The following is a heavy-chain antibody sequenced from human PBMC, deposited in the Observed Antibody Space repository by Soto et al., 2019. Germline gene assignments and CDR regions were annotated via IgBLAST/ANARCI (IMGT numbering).Heavy chain of an antibody. CDR1: GYTFNNYG. D-gene: IGHD3-10*01. CDR3: ARDGYYGSGSYGMDV. J-gene: IGHJ6*02. CDR2: ISDYNGNT. V-gene: IGHV1-18*01. Sequence: QVQLVQSGAEVKKPGASVKVSCKTSGYTFNNYGISWVRQAPGQGLEWMGWISDYNGNTNYPQKFQGRVTMTTDITKKTGYMVLTSLRSDDTAVYYCARDGYYGSGSYGMDVWGRGNTVSVSS.